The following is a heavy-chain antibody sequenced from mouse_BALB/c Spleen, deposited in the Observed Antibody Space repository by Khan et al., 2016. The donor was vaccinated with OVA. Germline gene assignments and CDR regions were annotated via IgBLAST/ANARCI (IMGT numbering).Heavy chain of an antibody. V-gene: IGHV3-2*02. J-gene: IGHJ4*01. Sequence: EVQLQESGPGLVKPSQSLSLTCTVTGYSITSGYGWNWIRQFPGNKLAWMGYISYSGSTNYNHSLKSRITITRDKSKNQFFLQLNSVTTEDTATXYCSRGNYDGYAMDYWGQGTSVTVSS. CDR1: GYSITSGYG. CDR3: SRGNYDGYAMDY. CDR2: ISYSGST. D-gene: IGHD2-4*01.